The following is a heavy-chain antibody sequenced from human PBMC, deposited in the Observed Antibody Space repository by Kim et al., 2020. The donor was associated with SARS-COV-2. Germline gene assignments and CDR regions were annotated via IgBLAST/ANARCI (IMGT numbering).Heavy chain of an antibody. CDR1: GFTFSSYW. Sequence: GGSLRLSFAASGFTFSSYWMHWVRQAPGKGLVWVSRINADGSTTSYVDSVKGRFTISRDNAKNTLYLQMNSLKAEDTAVYYCARGGWGTAGTDYWGQGTLVTVSS. CDR2: INADGSTT. CDR3: ARGGWGTAGTDY. V-gene: IGHV3-74*01. D-gene: IGHD6-13*01. J-gene: IGHJ4*02.